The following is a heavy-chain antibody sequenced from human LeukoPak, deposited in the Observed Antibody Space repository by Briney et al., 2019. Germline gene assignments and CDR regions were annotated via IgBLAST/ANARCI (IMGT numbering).Heavy chain of an antibody. Sequence: GRSLRLSCAASGFTFTNYAMHWVRQAPGKGLEWVALISSDGRDTYYADSVKGRFTISRDNSKNTLFLQKNSLRAEDTAVYYCARSPYSNYPTSDYWGQGTLVTVSS. J-gene: IGHJ4*02. D-gene: IGHD4-11*01. V-gene: IGHV3-30*04. CDR2: ISSDGRDT. CDR1: GFTFTNYA. CDR3: ARSPYSNYPTSDY.